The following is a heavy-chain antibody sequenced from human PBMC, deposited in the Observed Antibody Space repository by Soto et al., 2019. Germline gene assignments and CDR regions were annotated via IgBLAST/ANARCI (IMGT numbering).Heavy chain of an antibody. CDR1: GGTFSSYA. Sequence: QVQLVQSGAEVKKPGSSVKVSCKASGGTFSSYAISWVRQAPGQGLEWMGGIIPIFGTANYAQKFQGRVTITADESTSTADKELSILRSEDTAVYYCARKGGYYDSSGYVFDYWGQGTLVTVSS. CDR2: IIPIFGTA. D-gene: IGHD3-22*01. CDR3: ARKGGYYDSSGYVFDY. V-gene: IGHV1-69*01. J-gene: IGHJ4*02.